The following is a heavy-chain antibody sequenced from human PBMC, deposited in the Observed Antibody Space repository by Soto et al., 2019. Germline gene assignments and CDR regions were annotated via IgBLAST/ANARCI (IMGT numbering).Heavy chain of an antibody. CDR2: IYYSGST. J-gene: IGHJ6*02. CDR3: ARHVPCCSDTSHCAYGMDV. CDR1: GGSISSYY. Sequence: SETLSLTCTVSGGSISSYYWSWIRQPPGKGLEWIGYIYYSGSTNYNPSLKIRVTISVDTSKNQFSLKLSSVTAADTAVCYCARHVPCCSDTSHCAYGMDVWGQGTTVSVS. V-gene: IGHV4-59*08. D-gene: IGHD2-2*01.